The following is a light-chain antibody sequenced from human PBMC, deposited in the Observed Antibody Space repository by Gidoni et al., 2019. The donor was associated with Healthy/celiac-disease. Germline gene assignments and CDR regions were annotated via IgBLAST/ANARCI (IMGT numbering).Light chain of an antibody. CDR1: QSVSSN. J-gene: IGKJ1*01. V-gene: IGKV3-15*01. Sequence: EIVMTQSPATMSVSPGERATLSCRASQSVSSNLAWYQQKPGQAPRLLIYGASTRATGIPARFSGSGSGTEFTLTISSLQSEDFAVYYCQQYNNWPPVTFGQGTKVEIK. CDR3: QQYNNWPPVT. CDR2: GAS.